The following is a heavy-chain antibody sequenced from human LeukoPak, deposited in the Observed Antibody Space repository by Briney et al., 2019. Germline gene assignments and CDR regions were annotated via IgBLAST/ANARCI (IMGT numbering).Heavy chain of an antibody. CDR3: ARLYYYDSSGYYWFDP. J-gene: IGHJ5*02. Sequence: SETLSLTCTVSGGSISSSSYYWGWIRQPPGKGLEWIGSIYYSGSTNYNPSLKSRVTISVDTSKNQFSLKLSSVTAADTAVYYCARLYYYDSSGYYWFDPWGQGTLVTVSS. CDR1: GGSISSSSYY. V-gene: IGHV4-39*07. CDR2: IYYSGST. D-gene: IGHD3-22*01.